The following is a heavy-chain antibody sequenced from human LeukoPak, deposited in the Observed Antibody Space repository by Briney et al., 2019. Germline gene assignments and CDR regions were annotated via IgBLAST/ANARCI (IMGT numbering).Heavy chain of an antibody. CDR3: VSFYETY. Sequence: GGSLRLSCAASGNYWMHWVRQVPGKGLVWVSHINSDGSWTGYADSVKGRFTISKNNAKNTVYLQMNSLRAEDTAVYYCVSFYETYWGRGTLVTVSS. D-gene: IGHD2/OR15-2a*01. J-gene: IGHJ4*02. V-gene: IGHV3-74*01. CDR2: INSDGSWT. CDR1: GNYW.